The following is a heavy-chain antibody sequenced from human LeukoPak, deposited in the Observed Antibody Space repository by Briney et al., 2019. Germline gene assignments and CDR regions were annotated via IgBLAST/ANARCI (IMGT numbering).Heavy chain of an antibody. CDR2: IYHSGST. CDR3: ARGPAVTTKLNYYYYGMDV. CDR1: GGSISSGGYS. D-gene: IGHD4-17*01. V-gene: IGHV4-30-2*01. Sequence: PSQTLSLTCAVSGGSISSGGYSWRWIRKPPGKGLQWIGYIYHSGSTYYNPSLKSRVTISVDRSKNQFSLKLSSVTAADTAVYYCARGPAVTTKLNYYYYGMDVWGQGTTVTVSS. J-gene: IGHJ6*02.